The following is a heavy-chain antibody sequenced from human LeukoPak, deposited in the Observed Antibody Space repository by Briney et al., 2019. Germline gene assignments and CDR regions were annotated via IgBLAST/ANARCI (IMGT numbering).Heavy chain of an antibody. D-gene: IGHD3-22*01. V-gene: IGHV1-18*01. CDR1: GYTFTTYD. CDR2: ISADNGNT. Sequence: ASVKVSCKASGYTFTTYDISWVRQAPGQGLEWMGWISADNGNTNYEQKFQGRVTMTTDTSTSTAYMELRGLRSDDTAVYYCARLHGYYFDDWGQGTLVTVSS. CDR3: ARLHGYYFDD. J-gene: IGHJ4*02.